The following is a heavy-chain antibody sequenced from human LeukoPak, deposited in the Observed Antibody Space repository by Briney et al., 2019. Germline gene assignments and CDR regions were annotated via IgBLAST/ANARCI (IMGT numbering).Heavy chain of an antibody. Sequence: SETLSLTCTVSGGSISSSSYYWGWIRQPPGKGLEWIGSIYYSGSTYYNPSLKSRVTISVDTSKNQFSLKLSSVTAADAAVYYCARLGYCSSTSCFADAFDIWGQGTMVTVSS. J-gene: IGHJ3*02. CDR3: ARLGYCSSTSCFADAFDI. D-gene: IGHD2-2*01. CDR1: GGSISSSSYY. V-gene: IGHV4-39*01. CDR2: IYYSGST.